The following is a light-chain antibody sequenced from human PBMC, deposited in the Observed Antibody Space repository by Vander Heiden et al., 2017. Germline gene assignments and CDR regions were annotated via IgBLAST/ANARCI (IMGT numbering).Light chain of an antibody. CDR3: RSYTSSSTFVV. Sequence: QSALNQPASSSGSHGQSITIPCTGTSSAAGGYNYAAWYQQHPGKAPKLMIYEVSNRPSGVSTRFSGSKSGNTASLTISGLQAEDEADYYCRSYTSSSTFVVFGGGTKLTVL. V-gene: IGLV2-14*01. J-gene: IGLJ2*01. CDR2: EVS. CDR1: SSAAGGYNY.